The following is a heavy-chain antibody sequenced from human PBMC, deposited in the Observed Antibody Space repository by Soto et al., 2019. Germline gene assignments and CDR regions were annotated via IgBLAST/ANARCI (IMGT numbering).Heavy chain of an antibody. CDR2: INAGNGNT. J-gene: IGHJ4*02. Sequence: ASVKVSCKASGYTFTYYAMHWVRQAPGQRLEWMGWINAGNGNTKYSQKLQGRVTMTTDTSTSTAYMELRSLRSDDTAVYYCARESVEKSSDYWGQGTLVTVSS. V-gene: IGHV1-3*01. D-gene: IGHD3-3*01. CDR1: GYTFTYYA. CDR3: ARESVEKSSDY.